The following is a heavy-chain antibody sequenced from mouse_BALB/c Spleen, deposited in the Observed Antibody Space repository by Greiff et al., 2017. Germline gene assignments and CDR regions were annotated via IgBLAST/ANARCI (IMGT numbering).Heavy chain of an antibody. D-gene: IGHD1-2*01. J-gene: IGHJ3*01. Sequence: VKLVESGPGLVAPSQSLSITCTVSGFSLTSYGVHWVRQPPGKGLEWLGVIWAGGSTNYNSALMSRLSISKDNSKSQVFLKMNSLQTDDTAMYYCARDSATWFAYWGQGTLVTVSA. CDR3: ARDSATWFAY. V-gene: IGHV2-9*02. CDR1: GFSLTSYG. CDR2: IWAGGST.